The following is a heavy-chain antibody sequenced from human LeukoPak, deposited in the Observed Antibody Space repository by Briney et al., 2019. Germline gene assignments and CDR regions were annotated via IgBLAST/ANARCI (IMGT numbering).Heavy chain of an antibody. CDR2: ISSSGSTI. Sequence: GGSLRLSCAASGFTFSDYYMSWIRQAPGKGLEWVSYISSSGSTIYYADSVKGRFTISRDNAKNSLYLQMNSLRAEDTAVYYCARDRGYYYGSGSNIGGVYFDYWGQGTLVTVSS. D-gene: IGHD3-10*01. V-gene: IGHV3-11*01. CDR3: ARDRGYYYGSGSNIGGVYFDY. CDR1: GFTFSDYY. J-gene: IGHJ4*02.